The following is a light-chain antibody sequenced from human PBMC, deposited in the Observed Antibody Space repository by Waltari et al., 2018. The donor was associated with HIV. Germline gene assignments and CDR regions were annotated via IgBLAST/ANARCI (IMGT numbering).Light chain of an antibody. Sequence: SYVLTQPPSVSVAPGKTARITCGGNNIGSQSVHWYQQKPGQAPVLVIYYDSDRPSGIPERFSGSNSGNTATLTISRVEAGDEADYYCQVWGSTSDHWVFGGGTKLTVL. J-gene: IGLJ3*02. CDR1: NIGSQS. CDR3: QVWGSTSDHWV. CDR2: YDS. V-gene: IGLV3-21*04.